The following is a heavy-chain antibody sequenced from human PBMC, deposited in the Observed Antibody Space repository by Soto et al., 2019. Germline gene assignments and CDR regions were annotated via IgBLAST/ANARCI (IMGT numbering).Heavy chain of an antibody. D-gene: IGHD3-3*01. Sequence: ASVTVSCQASGYTFPNYGISWLRPAPGQGLEWMGWISAYNGNTNYAQKLQGRVTMTTDTSTSTAYMELRSLRSVDTAVYYCARIRFLEWFWFDPWGQGTLVTVS. J-gene: IGHJ5*02. CDR2: ISAYNGNT. CDR1: GYTFPNYG. CDR3: ARIRFLEWFWFDP. V-gene: IGHV1-18*01.